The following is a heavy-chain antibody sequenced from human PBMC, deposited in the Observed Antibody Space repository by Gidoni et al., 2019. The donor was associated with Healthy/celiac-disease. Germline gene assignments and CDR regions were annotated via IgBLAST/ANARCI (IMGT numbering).Heavy chain of an antibody. CDR3: ATPSWLLMTTPTF. J-gene: IGHJ4*02. V-gene: IGHV3-30-3*01. D-gene: IGHD4-17*01. Sequence: CAASGFTVSSYALPWVRQAPGKGLEWVAVISYDGSNKYYADSVKGRFTISRDNSNNTLYLQMNSLRAEDTAVYYCATPSWLLMTTPTFWGQGTLVTVSS. CDR2: ISYDGSNK. CDR1: GFTVSSYA.